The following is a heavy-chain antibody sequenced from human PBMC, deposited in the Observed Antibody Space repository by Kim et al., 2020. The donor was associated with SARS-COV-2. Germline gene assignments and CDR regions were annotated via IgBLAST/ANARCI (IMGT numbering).Heavy chain of an antibody. J-gene: IGHJ6*02. CDR1: GGSFSGYY. CDR2: INHSGST. V-gene: IGHV4-34*01. Sequence: SETLSLTCAVYGGSFSGYYWSWIRQPPGKGLEWIGEINHSGSTNYNPSLKSRVTISVDTSKNQFSLKLSSVTAADTAVYYCARAGAPAVVRIYYYYGMDVWGQGTTVTVSS. CDR3: ARAGAPAVVRIYYYYGMDV. D-gene: IGHD2-15*01.